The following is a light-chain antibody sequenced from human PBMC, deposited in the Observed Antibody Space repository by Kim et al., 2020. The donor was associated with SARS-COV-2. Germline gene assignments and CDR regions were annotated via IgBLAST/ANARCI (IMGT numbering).Light chain of an antibody. V-gene: IGLV2-14*03. Sequence: QSALTQSASVSGSPGQSITISCTGTSSDVGGYNYVSWYQLHPGKAPKLMIYDVSKRPSGVSDRFSGSKSGNTASLTISGLQPEDEADYYCSSYSSSSTPVVFGGGTKVTVL. CDR2: DVS. CDR1: SSDVGGYNY. J-gene: IGLJ2*01. CDR3: SSYSSSSTPVV.